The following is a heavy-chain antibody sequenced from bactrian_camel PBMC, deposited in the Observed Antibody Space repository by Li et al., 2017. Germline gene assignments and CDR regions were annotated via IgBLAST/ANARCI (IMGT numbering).Heavy chain of an antibody. CDR3: VAGDTWYTDALVDSAYDY. V-gene: IGHV3S1*01. CDR2: TDADGSQ. D-gene: IGHD1*01. J-gene: IGHJ4*01. CDR1: GVRGRRYC. Sequence: QLVESGGGSAQTGGSLRLSCEVIGVRGRRYCMGWFRQAQGKQREGVAATDADGSQHYSDSVNGRFTVSRDSAKNTLYLQMAMMNPEDTAVYYCVAGDTWYTDALVDSAYDYWGQGTQVTVS.